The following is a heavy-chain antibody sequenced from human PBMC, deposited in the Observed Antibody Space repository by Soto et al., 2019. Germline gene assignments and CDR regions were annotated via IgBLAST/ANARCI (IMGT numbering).Heavy chain of an antibody. Sequence: SETLSLTCTVSGGSISSGGYYWSWIRQHPGKGLEWIGYIYYSGSTYYNPSLKSRVTISVDTSKNQFSLKLSSVTAADTAVYYCARYCSSTSCYSNWFDPWGQGTLVTVSS. CDR3: ARYCSSTSCYSNWFDP. V-gene: IGHV4-31*03. J-gene: IGHJ5*02. D-gene: IGHD2-2*01. CDR1: GGSISSGGYY. CDR2: IYYSGST.